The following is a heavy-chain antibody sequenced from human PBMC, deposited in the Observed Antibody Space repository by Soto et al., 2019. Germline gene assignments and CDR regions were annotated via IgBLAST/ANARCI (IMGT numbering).Heavy chain of an antibody. D-gene: IGHD6-13*01. J-gene: IGHJ6*02. V-gene: IGHV3-21*01. CDR2: ISSSSSYI. CDR3: ARDSSSWSDYYYCGMDV. Sequence: GGSLRLSCAASGFTFSSYSMNWVRQAPGKGLEWVSSISSSSSYIYYADSVKGRFTISRDNAKNSLYLQMNSLRAEDTAVYYCARDSSSWSDYYYCGMDVWGQGTTVTVSS. CDR1: GFTFSSYS.